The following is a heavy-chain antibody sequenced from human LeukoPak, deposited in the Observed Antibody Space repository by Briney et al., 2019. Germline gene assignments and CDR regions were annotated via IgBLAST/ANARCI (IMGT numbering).Heavy chain of an antibody. V-gene: IGHV3-66*01. J-gene: IGHJ4*02. D-gene: IGHD1-26*01. Sequence: PRGSLRLSCAASGFTVSSNYTSWVRQAPGKGLEWVSVIYSGGSTYYADSVKGRFTISRDNSKNTLFLQMNSLRAGDTAVYYCASSGSYPLRFFDYWGQGTLVTVSS. CDR2: IYSGGST. CDR3: ASSGSYPLRFFDY. CDR1: GFTVSSNY.